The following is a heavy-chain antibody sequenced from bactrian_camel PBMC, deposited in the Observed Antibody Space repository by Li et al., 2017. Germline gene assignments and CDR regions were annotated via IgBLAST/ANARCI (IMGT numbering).Heavy chain of an antibody. D-gene: IGHD4*01. Sequence: QLVESGGGSVEVGGSLRLSCVISGYTASLECMGWFRQVSGKEREGVAAIDDDGDESYADSVKGRFTVSQDTAKNILYLQMNSLKLEDTAMYYCALDICDADYSEYATTTGEGTQVTVS. J-gene: IGHJ4*01. CDR1: GYTASLEC. V-gene: IGHV3S53*01. CDR2: IDDDGDE.